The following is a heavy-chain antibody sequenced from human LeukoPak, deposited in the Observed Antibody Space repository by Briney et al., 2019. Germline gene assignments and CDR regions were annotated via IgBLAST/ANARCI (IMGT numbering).Heavy chain of an antibody. CDR3: ARGVASSSWYNYYYYYMDV. J-gene: IGHJ6*03. CDR2: MNPSSGNT. D-gene: IGHD6-13*01. Sequence: ASVKVSCKASGYTFTSYDINWVRQATGQGLEWMGWMNPSSGNTGYAQKFQGRVTMTRNTSISTAYIELSSLRSEDTAVYYCARGVASSSWYNYYYYYMDVWGKGTTVTVSS. CDR1: GYTFTSYD. V-gene: IGHV1-8*01.